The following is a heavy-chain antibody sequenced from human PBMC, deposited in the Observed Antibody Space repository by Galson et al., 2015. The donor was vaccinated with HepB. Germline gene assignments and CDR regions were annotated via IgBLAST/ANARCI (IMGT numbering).Heavy chain of an antibody. CDR3: TRERELRRGYVIAFDI. Sequence: SLRLSCAASGFTFGDHAVSWFRQAPGKGLEWVGFIRSTSYGGTTEYAASVKGRFTISGDDSKSIAYLQMNSLKTEDTALYYCTRERELRRGYVIAFDIWGQGTMVTVSS. V-gene: IGHV3-49*03. J-gene: IGHJ3*02. CDR1: GFTFGDHA. CDR2: IRSTSYGGTT. D-gene: IGHD1-7*01.